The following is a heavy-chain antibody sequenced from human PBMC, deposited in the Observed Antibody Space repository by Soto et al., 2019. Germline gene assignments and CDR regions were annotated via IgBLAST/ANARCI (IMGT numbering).Heavy chain of an antibody. V-gene: IGHV1-69*13. J-gene: IGHJ3*02. D-gene: IGHD3-16*02. CDR1: GGTFSSYA. CDR2: IIPIFGTA. Sequence: ASVKVSCKASGGTFSSYAISWVRQAPGQGLEWMGGIIPIFGTANYAQKFQGRVTITADESTSTAYMELSSLRSEDTAVYYCAREHELRMITFGGVIGWRSDAFDIWGQGTMVTVSS. CDR3: AREHELRMITFGGVIGWRSDAFDI.